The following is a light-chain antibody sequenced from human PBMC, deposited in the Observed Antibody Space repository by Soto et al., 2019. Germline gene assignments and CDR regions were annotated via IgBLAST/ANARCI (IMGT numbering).Light chain of an antibody. CDR2: AAS. V-gene: IGKV1-5*01. J-gene: IGKJ1*01. CDR1: QDIDTS. Sequence: GDRVTITCRASQDIDTSLAWFQQRPGKAPKLLIYAASGLESGVPSTFSGSGSGTEFTLTISSVQPDDFATYFCQHYGTFSWTFGQGTKVDIK. CDR3: QHYGTFSWT.